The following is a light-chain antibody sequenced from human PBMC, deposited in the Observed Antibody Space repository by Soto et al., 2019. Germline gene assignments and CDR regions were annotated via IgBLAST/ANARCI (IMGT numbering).Light chain of an antibody. CDR1: QSLVYSDGNTY. V-gene: IGKV2-30*01. J-gene: IGKJ2*01. CDR3: IQDIHWPRDT. CDR2: KVS. Sequence: DVVMTQSPLSLPVTLGQPASISCRSSQSLVYSDGNTYLNWFQQGPGQSPRRLIYKVSTRDSGVPDKFSGSGSGTDFTLKISRVEADDVGVYYCIQDIHWPRDTFGQGTKLEIK.